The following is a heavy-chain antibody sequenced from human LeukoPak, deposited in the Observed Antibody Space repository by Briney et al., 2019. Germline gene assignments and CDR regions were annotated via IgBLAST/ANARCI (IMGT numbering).Heavy chain of an antibody. J-gene: IGHJ4*02. CDR2: MNPNSGNT. Sequence: ASVKVSCKASGYTFTSYDINWVRQATGQGLEWMGWMNPNSGNTGYAQKFQGRVTMTRNTSISTAYMELSSLRSEDTAVYYCARTPKDHSSGWYGGEPPQTSLDHWGQGTLVTVSS. CDR3: ARTPKDHSSGWYGGEPPQTSLDH. V-gene: IGHV1-8*01. CDR1: GYTFTSYD. D-gene: IGHD6-19*01.